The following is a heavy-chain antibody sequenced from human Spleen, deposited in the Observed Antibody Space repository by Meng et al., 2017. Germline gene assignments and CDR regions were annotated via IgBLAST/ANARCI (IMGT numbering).Heavy chain of an antibody. D-gene: IGHD3-9*01. CDR2: IRYDGSNK. CDR1: GSTFRNYD. Sequence: SLKISCAAAGSTFRNYDMDWVRQARGKGLEWGAVIRYDGSNKFYADSVKGRFTISRDNSENTVYLRMDSLGPEDAAVYSCARDLFPGYYFQLRYSYGMDVWGQGTSVTVSS. J-gene: IGHJ6*02. V-gene: IGHV3-33*01. CDR3: ARDLFPGYYFQLRYSYGMDV.